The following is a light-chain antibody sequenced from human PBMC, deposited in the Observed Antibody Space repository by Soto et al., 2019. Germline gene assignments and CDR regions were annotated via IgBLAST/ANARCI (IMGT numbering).Light chain of an antibody. J-gene: IGKJ3*01. CDR1: QGISSY. Sequence: DIQLTQSPSFLSASVGDRVTITCRASQGISSYLAWYQQKPGKAPKLLIYAASTLQSGVPSRFSGSGSGTEFTLTLSSLQPEDFATYYCQQLNSYPLITFGPGTKVDIK. CDR2: AAS. V-gene: IGKV1-9*01. CDR3: QQLNSYPLIT.